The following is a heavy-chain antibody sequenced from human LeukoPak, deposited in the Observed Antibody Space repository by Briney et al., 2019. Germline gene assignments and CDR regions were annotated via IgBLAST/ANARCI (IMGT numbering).Heavy chain of an antibody. J-gene: IGHJ6*03. D-gene: IGHD3-10*01. CDR2: IYYSGST. CDR3: ARAESYYYYYMDV. Sequence: PSETLSLTCTVSGGSISSHYWSWIRQPPGKGLEWIGYIYYSGSTNYNPSLKSRVTISVDTSKNQFSLKLSSVTAADTAVYYCARAESYYYYYMDVWGKGTTVTVSS. V-gene: IGHV4-59*11. CDR1: GGSISSHY.